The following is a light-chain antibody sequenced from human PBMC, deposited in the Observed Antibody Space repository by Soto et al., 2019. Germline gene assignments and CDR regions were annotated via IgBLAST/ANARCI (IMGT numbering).Light chain of an antibody. CDR3: AAWDDNLSXFYV. CDR2: GHN. V-gene: IGLV1-44*01. CDR1: SSNIGSNV. Sequence: QSVLTQPPSVSGTPVQRVTISCAGSSSNIGSNVVNWYQHLPVSAPKLLIYGHNQRPSGVPDRFSGSKSGTSASLAISGLQSEDEAEYYCAAWDDNLSXFYVLGTGTKVXV. J-gene: IGLJ1*01.